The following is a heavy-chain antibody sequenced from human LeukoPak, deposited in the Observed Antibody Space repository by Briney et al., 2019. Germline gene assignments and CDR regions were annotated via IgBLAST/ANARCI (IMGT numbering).Heavy chain of an antibody. CDR2: IYSSGST. J-gene: IGHJ2*01. Sequence: SETLSLTCAVYGGSFSGYYWSWIRQPPGKGLEWIGYIYSSGSTNYNPSLRSRGTISVDTSKKEFSLKLSSVSAADTAVYYCARVEDGFNPSEGNWYFDIWGRGTLVTVSS. V-gene: IGHV4-59*01. CDR3: ARVEDGFNPSEGNWYFDI. D-gene: IGHD5-24*01. CDR1: GGSFSGYY.